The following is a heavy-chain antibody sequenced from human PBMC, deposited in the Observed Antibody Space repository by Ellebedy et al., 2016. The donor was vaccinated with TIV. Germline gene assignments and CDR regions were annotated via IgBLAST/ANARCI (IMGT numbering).Heavy chain of an antibody. V-gene: IGHV3-23*01. J-gene: IGHJ3*02. Sequence: GESLKISXAASGFTFSSYVMNWVRQAPGKGLEWVSTISYSGGSTYHTDYVKGRFTISRDNSKNRLYLQMSSLRAEDTAVYYCVTRQQTVTTNWGAFDIWGRGTIVTVSS. CDR2: ISYSGGST. D-gene: IGHD4-17*01. CDR1: GFTFSSYV. CDR3: VTRQQTVTTNWGAFDI.